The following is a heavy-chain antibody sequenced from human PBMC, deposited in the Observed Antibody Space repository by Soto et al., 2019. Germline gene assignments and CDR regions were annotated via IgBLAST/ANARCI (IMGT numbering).Heavy chain of an antibody. D-gene: IGHD3-22*01. CDR3: ARGYYPLFYFDY. CDR2: IDWDDDK. CDR1: GFSLSTSGMC. V-gene: IGHV2-70*01. J-gene: IGHJ4*02. Sequence: SGPTLVNATQTLTLTCTFSGFSLSTSGMCVSWIRQPPGKALEWLALIDWDDDKYYSTSLRTRLTISKDTSKNQVVLTMTNMDPVDTATYYCARGYYPLFYFDYWGQGTLVTVSS.